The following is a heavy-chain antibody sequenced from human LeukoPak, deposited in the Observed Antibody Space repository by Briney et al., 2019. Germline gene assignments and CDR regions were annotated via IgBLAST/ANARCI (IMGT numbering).Heavy chain of an antibody. CDR1: GYTFTSYG. CDR2: ISAYNGNT. J-gene: IGHJ6*02. Sequence: GASVTVSCKASGYTFTSYGISWVRQAPGQGLEWMGWISAYNGNTNYAQKLQGRVTMTTDTSTSTAYMELRSLRSDDTAVYYCASPLYYGSGSSVGMDVWGQGTTVTVSS. V-gene: IGHV1-18*01. D-gene: IGHD3-10*01. CDR3: ASPLYYGSGSSVGMDV.